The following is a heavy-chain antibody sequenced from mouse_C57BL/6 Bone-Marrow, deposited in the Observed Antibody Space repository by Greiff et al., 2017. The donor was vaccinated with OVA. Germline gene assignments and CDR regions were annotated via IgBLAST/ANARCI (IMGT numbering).Heavy chain of an antibody. Sequence: QVQLQQSGPELVKPGASVKISCKASGYAFSSSWMNWVKQRPGQGLEWIGYINPSSGYTKYNQKFKDKATLTADKSSSTAYMQLSSLTSEDSAVYYCARDLLYWGQGTSVTVSS. J-gene: IGHJ4*01. CDR1: GYAFSSSW. CDR2: INPSSGYT. D-gene: IGHD1-1*01. V-gene: IGHV1S26*01. CDR3: ARDLLY.